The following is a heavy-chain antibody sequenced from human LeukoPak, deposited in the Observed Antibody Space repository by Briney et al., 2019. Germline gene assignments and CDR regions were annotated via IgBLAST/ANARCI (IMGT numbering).Heavy chain of an antibody. CDR1: GGSVSSGSYY. V-gene: IGHV4-61*01. J-gene: IGHJ4*02. CDR2: IYYSGST. Sequence: PSETLSLTCTVSGGSVSSGSYYWSWIRQPPGKGLERIGYIYYSGSTNYNPSLKSRVTISVDTSKNQFSLKLSSVTAADTAVYYCARGIDTAMVTWEKDYYGSSGYHYFDYWGQGTLVTVSS. CDR3: ARGIDTAMVTWEKDYYGSSGYHYFDY. D-gene: IGHD3-22*01.